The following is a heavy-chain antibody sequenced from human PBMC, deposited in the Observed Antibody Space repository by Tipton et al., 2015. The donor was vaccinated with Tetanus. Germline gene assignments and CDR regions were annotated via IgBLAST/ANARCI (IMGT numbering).Heavy chain of an antibody. Sequence: LRLSCTVSGGSISNYYWGWIRQPPGKGLEWIGRIYYSGSTSYNPSLKSRVTISVDTSKNQFSLKLSSVTAADTAVYYCARGGSAAAGGGLDYWGQGTLVTVSS. J-gene: IGHJ4*02. CDR1: GGSISNYY. V-gene: IGHV4-39*07. D-gene: IGHD6-13*01. CDR2: IYYSGST. CDR3: ARGGSAAAGGGLDY.